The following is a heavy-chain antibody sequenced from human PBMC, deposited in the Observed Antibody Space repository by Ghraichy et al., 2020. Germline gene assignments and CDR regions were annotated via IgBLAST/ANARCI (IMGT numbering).Heavy chain of an antibody. V-gene: IGHV3-53*01. CDR3: ARGGYGMDV. J-gene: IGHJ6*02. CDR2: MYIGGST. Sequence: GGSLRLTCAASGLSVSNNYMSWVRQAPGKGLEWVSVMYIGGSTYYADSVKGRFTISRDSSKNTLNLQMNSLRAEDTAVYYWARGGYGMDVWGQGTTVTVSS. CDR1: GLSVSNNY.